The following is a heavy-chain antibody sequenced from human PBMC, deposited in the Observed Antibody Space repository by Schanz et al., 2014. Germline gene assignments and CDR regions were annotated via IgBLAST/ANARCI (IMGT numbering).Heavy chain of an antibody. V-gene: IGHV3-23*01. CDR2: ISGSGGST. CDR1: GFTFSSYA. J-gene: IGHJ3*02. CDR3: AKGRFGELSAFDI. D-gene: IGHD3-10*01. Sequence: DVQLLESGGGLVQPGGSLRLSCAASGFTFSSYAMSWVRQAPGKGLEWVSAISGSGGSTYYADSVRGRFTISRDNSKNTLYLQMNSLRAEDTAVYYCAKGRFGELSAFDIWGQGTMVTVSS.